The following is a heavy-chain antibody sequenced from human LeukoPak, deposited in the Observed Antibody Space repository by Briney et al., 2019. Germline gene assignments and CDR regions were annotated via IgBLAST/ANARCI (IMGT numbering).Heavy chain of an antibody. J-gene: IGHJ3*02. CDR3: ARERRDWGHAFDI. CDR2: IGTAGVT. V-gene: IGHV3-13*01. Sequence: PGGSLRLSCAASGFTFSSYDMHWVRQATGKGLEWVSAIGTAGVTYYPGSVKGRFTISRENAKNSLYLQMNSLRAGDTAVYYCARERRDWGHAFDIWGQGTMVTVSS. D-gene: IGHD7-27*01. CDR1: GFTFSSYD.